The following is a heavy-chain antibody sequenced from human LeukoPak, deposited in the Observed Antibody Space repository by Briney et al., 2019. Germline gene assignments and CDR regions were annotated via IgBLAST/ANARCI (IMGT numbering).Heavy chain of an antibody. Sequence: ASVKVSCKASGYTFTSYGISWVRQAPGQGLEWMGWISAYNGNTNYAQKLQGRVTMTTDTSTSTAYMELRSMRSDDTAVYYCSRFVRGYDLIAFDYWGQGTLVTVSS. CDR1: GYTFTSYG. CDR2: ISAYNGNT. V-gene: IGHV1-18*01. CDR3: SRFVRGYDLIAFDY. J-gene: IGHJ4*02. D-gene: IGHD5-12*01.